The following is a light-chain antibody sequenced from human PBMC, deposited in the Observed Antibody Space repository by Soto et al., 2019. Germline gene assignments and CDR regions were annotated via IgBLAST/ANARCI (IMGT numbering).Light chain of an antibody. CDR1: QSVTSSF. Sequence: EIVLTQSPGTLSLSPGERATLSCRASQSVTSSFLAWYQQKPGQAPRLLIYGASSRATGIPDRFSGSGSGTDFTLTISRLEPEDFAVYYCHQYDSSTWTFGQGTRVEIK. J-gene: IGKJ1*01. CDR3: HQYDSSTWT. V-gene: IGKV3-20*01. CDR2: GAS.